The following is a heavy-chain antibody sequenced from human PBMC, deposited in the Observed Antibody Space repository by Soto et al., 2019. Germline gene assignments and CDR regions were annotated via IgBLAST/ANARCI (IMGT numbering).Heavy chain of an antibody. CDR1: GFTFSSYG. J-gene: IGHJ6*03. V-gene: IGHV3-33*01. D-gene: IGHD6-13*01. CDR3: GRSGRSWRHYYYFMDV. Sequence: QVQLVESGGGVVQPGRSLRLSCAASGFTFSSYGMHWVRQAPGKGLEWVAVIWYDGSNKYYADSVKGRFTISRDNSTDTLYLQMNSLRAEDTAVYYCGRSGRSWRHYYYFMDVGGKGTTVTVSS. CDR2: IWYDGSNK.